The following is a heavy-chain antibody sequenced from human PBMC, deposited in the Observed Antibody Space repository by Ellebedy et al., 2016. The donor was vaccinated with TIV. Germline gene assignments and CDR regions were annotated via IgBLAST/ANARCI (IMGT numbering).Heavy chain of an antibody. CDR3: ARLYSGSYRWFDP. CDR1: GYDFTNYW. Sequence: GESLKISCQTSGYDFTNYWIAWVRQVPGKGLEYIVVIQPGDSETRYSPSFQGQVTISSDKSINTAYLEWSSLKASDTGMYYCARLYSGSYRWFDPWGPGTLVTVSS. D-gene: IGHD1-26*01. V-gene: IGHV5-51*01. CDR2: IQPGDSET. J-gene: IGHJ5*02.